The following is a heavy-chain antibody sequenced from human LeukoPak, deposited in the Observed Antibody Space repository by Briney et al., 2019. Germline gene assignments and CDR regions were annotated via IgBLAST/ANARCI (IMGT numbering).Heavy chain of an antibody. Sequence: PSETLSLTCTVSGGSISSSSYYWGWIRQPPGKGLEWIGSIYYSGSTYYNPSLKSRVTISVDTSKNQFSLKLSSVTAADTAVYYCARSPLIAAAGKVWFDPWGQGTLVTVSS. CDR2: IYYSGST. CDR1: GGSISSSSYY. D-gene: IGHD6-13*01. CDR3: ARSPLIAAAGKVWFDP. J-gene: IGHJ5*02. V-gene: IGHV4-39*07.